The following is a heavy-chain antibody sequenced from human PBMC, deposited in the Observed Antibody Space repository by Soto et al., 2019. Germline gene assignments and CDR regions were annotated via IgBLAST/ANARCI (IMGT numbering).Heavy chain of an antibody. D-gene: IGHD5-12*01. CDR2: ISAYNGNT. J-gene: IGHJ4*02. Sequence: ASVKVSCKASGGTFSSYAVSWVRQAPGQGLEWMGWISAYNGNTNYAQKLQGRVTMTTDTSTSTAYMELRSLRSDDTAVYYCASGKSARYSGYDYYDYWGQGTLVTVSS. CDR1: GGTFSSYA. CDR3: ASGKSARYSGYDYYDY. V-gene: IGHV1-18*01.